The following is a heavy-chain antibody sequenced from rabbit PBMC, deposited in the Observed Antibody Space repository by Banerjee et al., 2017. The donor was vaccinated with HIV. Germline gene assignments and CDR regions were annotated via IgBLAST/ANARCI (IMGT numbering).Heavy chain of an antibody. D-gene: IGHD4-1*01. V-gene: IGHV1S40*01. J-gene: IGHJ4*01. Sequence: QSLEESGGDLVKPGASLTLTCTASGFSFSNSYCMFWVRQAPGKGLEWVACAYAGSSGSTYSATWAKGRFTISKTSSTTVDLKMTSLTAADTATYFCARGGWSSGWGLWGPGTLVTVS. CDR1: GFSFSNSYC. CDR3: ARGGWSSGWGL. CDR2: AYAGSSGST.